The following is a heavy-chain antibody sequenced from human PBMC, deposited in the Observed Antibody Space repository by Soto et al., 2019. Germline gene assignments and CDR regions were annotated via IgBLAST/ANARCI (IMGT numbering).Heavy chain of an antibody. D-gene: IGHD2-21*02. Sequence: EVQLVESGGGLVQPGRSLRLSCAASEFSFDEYGMHWVRQAPGKGLEWVSGISWNSGTIGYADSVKGRFSISRDNAKKSLYLQMNSLRAEDRALYYCAKSKGGTANGMDVWGQGTTVIVSS. CDR2: ISWNSGTI. V-gene: IGHV3-9*01. CDR1: EFSFDEYG. CDR3: AKSKGGTANGMDV. J-gene: IGHJ6*02.